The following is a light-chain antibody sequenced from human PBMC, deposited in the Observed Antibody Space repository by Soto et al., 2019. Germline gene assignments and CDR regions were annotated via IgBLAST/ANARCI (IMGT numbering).Light chain of an antibody. CDR1: SSDVGGYNY. CDR3: SSYAGSNNLV. CDR2: EVS. J-gene: IGLJ2*01. V-gene: IGLV2-8*01. Sequence: QSALTQPPSASGSPGQSVTISCTGTSSDVGGYNYVSWYQQYPGKAPKLMIYEVSKRPSGVPDRFSGSKSGNTASLTVSGLXXXXXADYYCSSYAGSNNLVFGGGTKL.